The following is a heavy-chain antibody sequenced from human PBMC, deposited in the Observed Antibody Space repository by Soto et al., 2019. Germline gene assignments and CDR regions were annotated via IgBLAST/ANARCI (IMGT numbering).Heavy chain of an antibody. Sequence: EVQLVESGGGLVQPGGSLRLSCAASGFTFSSYSMNWVRQAPGKGLEWVSYISSSSSTIYYADSVKGRFTISRDNAKNSLYLQMNSLRAEDTAVYYCARDSPHGFPRLYCSGGSCAGFDYWGQGTLVTVSS. J-gene: IGHJ4*02. CDR1: GFTFSSYS. D-gene: IGHD2-15*01. CDR2: ISSSSSTI. CDR3: ARDSPHGFPRLYCSGGSCAGFDY. V-gene: IGHV3-48*01.